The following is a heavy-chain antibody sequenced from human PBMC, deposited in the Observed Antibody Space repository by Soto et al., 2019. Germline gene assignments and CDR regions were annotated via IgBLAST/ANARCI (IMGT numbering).Heavy chain of an antibody. CDR2: ISYDGSDK. V-gene: IGHV3-30-3*01. CDR1: GFTFSSYA. CDR3: ARDYYKYYDSSGYYRSPAY. Sequence: PGGSLRLSCAASGFTFSSYAMHWVRQAPGKGLVWVALISYDGSDKDYADSVKGRFTISRDNSRNTLFLQMNSLRAEDTAVYYCARDYYKYYDSSGYYRSPAYWGQGTLVTV. J-gene: IGHJ4*02. D-gene: IGHD3-22*01.